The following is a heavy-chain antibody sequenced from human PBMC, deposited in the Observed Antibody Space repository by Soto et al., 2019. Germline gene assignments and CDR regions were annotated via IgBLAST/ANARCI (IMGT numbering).Heavy chain of an antibody. CDR1: GFTFSSYG. CDR2: ISYDGSNK. V-gene: IGHV3-30*18. CDR3: AKDRNIVVVVAATPFDYGMDV. D-gene: IGHD2-15*01. Sequence: GGSLRLSCAASGFTFSSYGMHWVRQAPGKGLEWVAVISYDGSNKYYADSVKGRFTISRDNSKNTLYLQMNSLRAEDTAVYYCAKDRNIVVVVAATPFDYGMDVWGQGTTVTVSS. J-gene: IGHJ6*02.